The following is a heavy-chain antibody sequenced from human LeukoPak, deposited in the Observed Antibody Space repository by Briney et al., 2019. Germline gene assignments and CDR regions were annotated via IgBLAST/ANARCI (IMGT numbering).Heavy chain of an antibody. CDR2: IRYDGSNK. CDR3: AKDYSKTSYYGSGTYYRPNWFDP. CDR1: GFTFSSYG. Sequence: TGGSLRLSCAASGFTFSSYGMHWVRQAPGKGLEWVAFIRYDGSNKYYADSVKGRFTISRDNSKNTLYLQMNSLRDEDTAVYYCAKDYSKTSYYGSGTYYRPNWFDPWGQGTLVTVSS. D-gene: IGHD3-10*01. J-gene: IGHJ5*02. V-gene: IGHV3-30*02.